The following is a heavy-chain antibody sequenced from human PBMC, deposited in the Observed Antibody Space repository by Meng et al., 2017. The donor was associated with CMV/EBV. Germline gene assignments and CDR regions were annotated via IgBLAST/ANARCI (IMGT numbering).Heavy chain of an antibody. D-gene: IGHD3-22*01. CDR2: IYTSGST. CDR1: GGSISSYY. J-gene: IGHJ4*02. CDR3: ARGGLYYYDSSGHFDY. Sequence: QVRLQDSGPGLVRPSEPLSLTRTCSGGSISSYYWSWIRQPAGKGLEWIGRIYTSGSTNYNPSLKSRVTMSVDTSKNQFSLKLSSVTAADTAVYYCARGGLYYYDSSGHFDYWGQGTLVTVSS. V-gene: IGHV4-4*07.